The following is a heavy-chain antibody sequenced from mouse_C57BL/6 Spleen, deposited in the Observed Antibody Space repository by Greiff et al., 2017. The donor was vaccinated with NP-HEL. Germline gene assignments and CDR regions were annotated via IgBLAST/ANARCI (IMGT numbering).Heavy chain of an antibody. CDR3: ARDDGYPAWFAY. Sequence: VQLQQSGAELVRPGTSVKVSCKASRYAFTNYLIEWVKQRPGQGLEWIGVINPGSGGTNYNEKFKGKATLTADKSSSTAYMQLSSLTSEDSAVYFCARDDGYPAWFAYWGQGTLVTVSA. J-gene: IGHJ3*01. V-gene: IGHV1-54*01. D-gene: IGHD2-3*01. CDR2: INPGSGGT. CDR1: RYAFTNYL.